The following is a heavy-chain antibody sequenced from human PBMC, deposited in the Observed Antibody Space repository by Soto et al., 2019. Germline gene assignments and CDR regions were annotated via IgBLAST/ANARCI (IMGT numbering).Heavy chain of an antibody. CDR3: ARGHGVATTMGWFDP. V-gene: IGHV3-33*01. CDR2: IYYDGSKK. J-gene: IGHJ5*02. D-gene: IGHD5-12*01. Sequence: QVLLVESGGGVVQPGRSLRFSCAASGFTFSSYGMHWVRQAPGKGLEWVAVIYYDGSKKYYADSVKGRFTISRDNSKNMLYLQMNRLRVEATAVYYCARGHGVATTMGWFDPWGQGTLVTVSS. CDR1: GFTFSSYG.